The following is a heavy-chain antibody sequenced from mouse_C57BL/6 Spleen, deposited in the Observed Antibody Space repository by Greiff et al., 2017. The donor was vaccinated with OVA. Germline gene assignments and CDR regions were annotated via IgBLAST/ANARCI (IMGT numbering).Heavy chain of an antibody. J-gene: IGHJ4*01. CDR1: GYAFSSSW. CDR3: ARLGVTTVYYAMDY. CDR2: IYPGDGDT. V-gene: IGHV1-82*01. D-gene: IGHD2-2*01. Sequence: QVQLQQSGPELVKPGASVKISCKASGYAFSSSWMNWVKQRPGKGLEWIGRIYPGDGDTNYNGKFKGKATLTADKSSSTAYLQLRSLTSEDSAVYFCARLGVTTVYYAMDYWGQGTSVTVSS.